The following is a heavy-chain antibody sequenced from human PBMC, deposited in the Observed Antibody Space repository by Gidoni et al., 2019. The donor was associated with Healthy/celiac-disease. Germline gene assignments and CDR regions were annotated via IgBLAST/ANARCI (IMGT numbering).Heavy chain of an antibody. CDR1: GFTFDDYA. V-gene: IGHV3-43*02. D-gene: IGHD6-13*01. Sequence: EVQLVESGGGVVQPGGSLRLSCAASGFTFDDYAMHWVRQAPGKGLEWVSLISGDGGSTYYADSVKGRFTISRDNSKNSLYLQMNSLRTEDTALYYCAKDAFSSWYPVPGYGMDVWGQGTTVTVSS. CDR3: AKDAFSSWYPVPGYGMDV. J-gene: IGHJ6*02. CDR2: ISGDGGST.